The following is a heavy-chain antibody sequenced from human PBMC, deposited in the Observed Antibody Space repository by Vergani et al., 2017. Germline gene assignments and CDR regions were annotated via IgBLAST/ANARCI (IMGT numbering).Heavy chain of an antibody. CDR1: GGPLINYY. J-gene: IGHJ4*02. Sequence: QVQLQESGPGLVKPSETLSLTCTVSGGPLINYYWSWVRQPPGKGLEWIGYNYSSGSTTYIPSLKSRLTMSVDPSKNQFSLKLRSVTLADTAVYYCARTIGHCSNSNCYKLAYWGQGTLVTVSS. CDR2: NYSSGST. CDR3: ARTIGHCSNSNCYKLAY. V-gene: IGHV4-59*01. D-gene: IGHD2-2*02.